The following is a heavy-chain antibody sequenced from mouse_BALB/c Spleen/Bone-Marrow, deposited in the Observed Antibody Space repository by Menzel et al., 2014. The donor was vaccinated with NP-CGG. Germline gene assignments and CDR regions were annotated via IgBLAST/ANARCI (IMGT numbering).Heavy chain of an antibody. V-gene: IGHV1S135*01. CDR2: IDPYYGGT. Sequence: VQLKESGPELEKPGASVKISCKASGYSFTGYSMNWVKQSHGKSLEWIGNIDPYYGGTTYNQKFKGKATLTVDKSSSTAYMQLKSLTSDDSAFYYCTRRGSSWCFDVWGAGTTVTVSS. J-gene: IGHJ1*01. CDR1: GYSFTGYS. CDR3: TRRGSSWCFDV. D-gene: IGHD1-1*01.